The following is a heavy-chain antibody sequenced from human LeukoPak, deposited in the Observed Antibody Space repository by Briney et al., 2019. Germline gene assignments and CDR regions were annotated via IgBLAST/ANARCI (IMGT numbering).Heavy chain of an antibody. D-gene: IGHD2-15*01. CDR3: TRDSLGFRILAVDY. Sequence: GGSLRLSCAASGFTFSDYYMSWIRQAPGKGLEWVGFIRSKAYGGTTECAASVKGRFTISRDDSKSIAYLQMNSLKTEDTAVYYCTRDSLGFRILAVDYWGQGTLVTVSS. J-gene: IGHJ4*02. CDR2: IRSKAYGGTT. CDR1: GFTFSDYY. V-gene: IGHV3-49*03.